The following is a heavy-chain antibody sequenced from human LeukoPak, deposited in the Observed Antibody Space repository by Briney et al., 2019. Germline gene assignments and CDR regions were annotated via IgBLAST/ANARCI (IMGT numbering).Heavy chain of an antibody. CDR1: GGSFSGYY. D-gene: IGHD6-13*01. J-gene: IGHJ5*02. CDR2: INHSGST. CDR3: ARGSSSRKWFDP. V-gene: IGHV4-34*01. Sequence: PSETLSLTCAVYGGSFSGYYWSWIRQPPGKGLEWIGEINHSGSTNYNPSLKSRVTISVDTSKNQLSLKLSSVTAADTAVYYCARGSSSRKWFDPWGQGTLVTVSS.